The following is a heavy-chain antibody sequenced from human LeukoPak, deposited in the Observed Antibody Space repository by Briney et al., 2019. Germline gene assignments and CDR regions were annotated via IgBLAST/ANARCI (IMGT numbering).Heavy chain of an antibody. D-gene: IGHD2-2*01. J-gene: IGHJ6*02. CDR2: ISWNSGSI. V-gene: IGHV3-9*01. CDR1: GFTFDDFA. Sequence: PGRSLRLSCEASGFTFDDFAMHWVRQAPGKGLEGVSGISWNSGSIGYADSVKGRFTISRDNAKNSLYLEMNRLRAEDTALYYCAKDVSSTRYYYYGMDVWGQGTTVTVSS. CDR3: AKDVSSTRYYYYGMDV.